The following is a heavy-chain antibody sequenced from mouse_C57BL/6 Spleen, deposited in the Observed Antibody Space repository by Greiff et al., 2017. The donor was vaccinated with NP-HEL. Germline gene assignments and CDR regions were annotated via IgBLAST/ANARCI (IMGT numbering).Heavy chain of an antibody. CDR2: IWSDGST. V-gene: IGHV2-6-1*01. CDR3: ARHGDYYGSSYGYFDY. J-gene: IGHJ2*01. CDR1: GFSLTSYG. D-gene: IGHD1-1*01. Sequence: VKLVESGPGLVAPSQSLSITCTVSGFSLTSYGVHWVRQPPGKGLEWLVVIWSDGSTTYNSALKSRLSISTDNSKSQVFLKMNSLQTDDTAMYYCARHGDYYGSSYGYFDYWGQGTTLTVSS.